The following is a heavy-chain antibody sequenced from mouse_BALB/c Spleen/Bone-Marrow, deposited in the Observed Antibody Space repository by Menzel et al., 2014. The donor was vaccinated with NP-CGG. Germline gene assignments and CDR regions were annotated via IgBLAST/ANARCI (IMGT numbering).Heavy chain of an antibody. V-gene: IGHV14-3*02. D-gene: IGHD1-1*01. CDR2: IDPANGNT. Sequence: EVQEVESGAELVKPGASVKLSCTASGFNIKDTYMHWVKQRPEQGLEWIGRIDPANGNTKYDPKFQGKATITADTSSNTAYLQLSSLTSEDTAVYYCAYGSSYDYFDYWGQGTTLTVSS. CDR1: GFNIKDTY. CDR3: AYGSSYDYFDY. J-gene: IGHJ2*01.